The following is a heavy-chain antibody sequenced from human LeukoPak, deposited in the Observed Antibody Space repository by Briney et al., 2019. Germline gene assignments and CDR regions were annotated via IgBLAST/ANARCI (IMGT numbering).Heavy chain of an antibody. V-gene: IGHV3-15*01. D-gene: IGHD2-15*01. Sequence: PGGSLRLSCAASGFTFSNAWMNWVRQAPGKGLEWVGRIKRETDGGTTDYAAPVKGRFTISRDDSKNALYLQMNSLKTEDTAVYYCTTTGCSAGSCYSDYWGQGTLVTVSS. CDR1: GFTFSNAW. CDR2: IKRETDGGTT. CDR3: TTTGCSAGSCYSDY. J-gene: IGHJ4*02.